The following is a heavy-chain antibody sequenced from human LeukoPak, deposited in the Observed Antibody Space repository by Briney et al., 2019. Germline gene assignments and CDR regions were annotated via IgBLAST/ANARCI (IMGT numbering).Heavy chain of an antibody. CDR3: AKVPPYDYGDYVNEVNAFDI. V-gene: IGHV3-30*18. CDR2: ISYDGSNK. D-gene: IGHD4-17*01. CDR1: GFTFSSYG. Sequence: PGGSLRLSCAASGFTFSSYGMHWVRHAPGKGLERVSVISYDGSNKYYADSVKGRFTISRDNSKNTLYLQMNSLRAEDTAVYYCAKVPPYDYGDYVNEVNAFDIWGQGTMVTVSS. J-gene: IGHJ3*02.